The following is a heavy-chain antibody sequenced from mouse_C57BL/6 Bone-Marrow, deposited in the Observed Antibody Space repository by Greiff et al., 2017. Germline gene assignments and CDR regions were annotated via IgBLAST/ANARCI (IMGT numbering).Heavy chain of an antibody. CDR2: IYPGDGDT. J-gene: IGHJ3*01. D-gene: IGHD2-12*01. Sequence: QVQLQQSGAELVKPGASVKISCKASGYAFSSYWMNWVKQRPGKGLEWIGQIYPGDGDTNYNGKFKGKATLTADKSSSTAYMQLSSLTSEDSAVYFCARRRALYDPFAYWGQGTLVTVSA. CDR3: ARRRALYDPFAY. CDR1: GYAFSSYW. V-gene: IGHV1-80*01.